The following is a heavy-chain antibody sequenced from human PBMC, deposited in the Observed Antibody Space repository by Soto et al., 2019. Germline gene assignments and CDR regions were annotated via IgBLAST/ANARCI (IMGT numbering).Heavy chain of an antibody. J-gene: IGHJ4*02. Sequence: SETLSLTCTVSGGSISSSSYYWGWIRQPPGKGLEWIGSIYYSGSTYYNPSLKSRVTISVDTSKNQFSLKLSSVTAADTAVYYCARVLLVRLDYWGQGTLVTVSS. D-gene: IGHD2-2*01. CDR2: IYYSGST. CDR3: ARVLLVRLDY. CDR1: GGSISSSSYY. V-gene: IGHV4-39*07.